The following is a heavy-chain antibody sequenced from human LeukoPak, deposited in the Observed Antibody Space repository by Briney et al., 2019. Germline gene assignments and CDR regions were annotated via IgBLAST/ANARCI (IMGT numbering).Heavy chain of an antibody. Sequence: GASVKVSCKASGYIFTSYYMHWVRQAPGQGLEWMGIINPSGGSTSYAQKFQGRVTMTRDTSTSTVYMELSSLRSEDTAVYYCARVEGYCSGGSCYYYGMDVWGRGTTVTVSS. CDR2: INPSGGST. V-gene: IGHV1-46*01. J-gene: IGHJ6*02. CDR3: ARVEGYCSGGSCYYYGMDV. D-gene: IGHD2-15*01. CDR1: GYIFTSYY.